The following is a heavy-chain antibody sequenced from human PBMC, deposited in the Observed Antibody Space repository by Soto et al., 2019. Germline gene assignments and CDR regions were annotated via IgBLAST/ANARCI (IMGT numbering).Heavy chain of an antibody. D-gene: IGHD3-22*01. CDR3: TTEAYDNSGSLAFDI. Sequence: PSETLSLTCTVSGGSISSYYWSWIRQPPGKGLEWIGYIYYSGSTNYNPSLKSRVTISVDTSKSQFSLKLNSVTAADTAVYYCTTEAYDNSGSLAFDIWGPGTLVTVS. V-gene: IGHV4-59*08. CDR2: IYYSGST. J-gene: IGHJ3*02. CDR1: GGSISSYY.